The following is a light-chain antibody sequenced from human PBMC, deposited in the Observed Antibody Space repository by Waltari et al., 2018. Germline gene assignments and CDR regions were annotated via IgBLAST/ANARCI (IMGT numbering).Light chain of an antibody. Sequence: EIQMTQSPSSLSASVGDRVTLTCRASQSISDYLNGYQQTPGKGPNLLIYAASRLQSGVPSRFSGSGSGTDFTLTISSLQPEDFATYYCQQSYSTPYTFGQGTKLEIK. CDR1: QSISDY. J-gene: IGKJ2*01. CDR2: AAS. CDR3: QQSYSTPYT. V-gene: IGKV1-39*01.